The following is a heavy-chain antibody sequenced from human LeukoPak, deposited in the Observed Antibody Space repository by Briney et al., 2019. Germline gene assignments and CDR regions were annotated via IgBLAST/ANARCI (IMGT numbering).Heavy chain of an antibody. CDR1: GFTFNTYW. CDR2: IKQDGSEK. J-gene: IGHJ1*01. D-gene: IGHD2-15*01. Sequence: PGGSLRLSCAASGFTFNTYWMDWVRQAPGKGLEWVANIKQDGSEKLYVDSVKGRFTISRDNAKNSLYHQMNSLRAEDTAVYYCARGYDGGGYFQYWGQGTLVTVSS. V-gene: IGHV3-7*01. CDR3: ARGYDGGGYFQY.